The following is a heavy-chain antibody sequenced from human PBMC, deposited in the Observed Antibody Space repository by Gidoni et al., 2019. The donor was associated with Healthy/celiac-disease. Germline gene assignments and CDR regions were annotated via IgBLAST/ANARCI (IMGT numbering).Heavy chain of an antibody. D-gene: IGHD2-15*01. CDR1: GFTFSSDG. CDR2: IWYDGSNK. Sequence: QVQLVESGGGVVQPGRSLRLSCAASGFTFSSDGMHWVRQAPGKGLEWVAVIWYDGSNKYYADSVKVRFTISRDNSKNTLYLQMNSLRAEDTAVYYCARVGGGSPYYYYYYGMDVWGQGTTVTVSS. V-gene: IGHV3-33*01. J-gene: IGHJ6*02. CDR3: ARVGGGSPYYYYYYGMDV.